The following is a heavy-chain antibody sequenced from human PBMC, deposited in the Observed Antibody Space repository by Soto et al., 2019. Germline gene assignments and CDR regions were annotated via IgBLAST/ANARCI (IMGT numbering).Heavy chain of an antibody. J-gene: IGHJ4*02. D-gene: IGHD3-3*01. CDR3: ESSPSDLNYYGVFDY. CDR1: GFTFSSHW. CDR2: INQDGGDK. Sequence: GGSLRLSCAASGFTFSSHWMTWVRQAPGKALEWVANINQDGGDKYYVDSVKGRFTISRDNAKNSLFLQMDSLRVEDTAVYYCESSPSDLNYYGVFDYWGQGSLVTVYS. V-gene: IGHV3-7*03.